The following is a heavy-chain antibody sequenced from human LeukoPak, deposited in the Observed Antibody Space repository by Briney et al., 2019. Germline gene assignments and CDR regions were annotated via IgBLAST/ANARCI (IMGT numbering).Heavy chain of an antibody. Sequence: GGSLRLSCEASGLNFGRYGMHWVRQAPGKGLEWVAAIWYDGTNENYVDSVKGRFGISRDNSKNTLYLQTNHLRDEDTAVYYCATAYGDYFASWGQGTLVTVAS. CDR1: GLNFGRYG. CDR3: ATAYGDYFAS. D-gene: IGHD4-17*01. V-gene: IGHV3-33*01. J-gene: IGHJ4*02. CDR2: IWYDGTNE.